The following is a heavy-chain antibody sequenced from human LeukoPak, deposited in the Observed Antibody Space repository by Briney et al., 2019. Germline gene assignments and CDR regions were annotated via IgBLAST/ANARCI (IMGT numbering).Heavy chain of an antibody. J-gene: IGHJ6*03. D-gene: IGHD3-10*01. CDR2: IKQDGSEK. V-gene: IGHV3-7*01. CDR3: AREMGLLWFSGYYMDV. CDR1: GFTFSNYW. Sequence: GSLRLSCAASGFTFSNYWMSWVRQAPGKGLEWVANIKQDGSEKYYVDSVKGRFTISRDNAKNSLYLQMNSLRAEDTAVYYCAREMGLLWFSGYYMDVWGKGTTVTVSS.